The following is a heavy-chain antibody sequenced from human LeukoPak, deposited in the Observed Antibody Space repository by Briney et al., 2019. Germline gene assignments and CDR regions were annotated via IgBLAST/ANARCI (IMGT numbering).Heavy chain of an antibody. CDR3: ARGRLGYCSSTTCYAEYYFDY. Sequence: WASVKLSCKASGDTFSGYAIVWVRQAPGQGLEWMGRILPILGIANYAQKLQGRVTITADKSTGTGYMELSSLRSEDTAVYYCARGRLGYCSSTTCYAEYYFDYWGQGTLVTVSS. V-gene: IGHV1-69*04. CDR1: GDTFSGYA. CDR2: ILPILGIA. D-gene: IGHD2-2*01. J-gene: IGHJ4*02.